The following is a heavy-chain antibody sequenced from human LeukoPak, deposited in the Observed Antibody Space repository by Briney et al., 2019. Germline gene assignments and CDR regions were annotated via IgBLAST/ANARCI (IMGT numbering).Heavy chain of an antibody. J-gene: IGHJ4*02. V-gene: IGHV4-34*01. CDR1: GESLSKYY. CDR3: ARDARQNFFDC. CDR2: INHRGST. Sequence: SETLSLTCAVYGESLSKYYWTWIRQSPGKGLEWIGEINHRGSTNLNPSLKSRVTLSVDTSKHQFSLKLTSVTAADAAVYYCARDARQNFFDCWGQGTLVTVSS.